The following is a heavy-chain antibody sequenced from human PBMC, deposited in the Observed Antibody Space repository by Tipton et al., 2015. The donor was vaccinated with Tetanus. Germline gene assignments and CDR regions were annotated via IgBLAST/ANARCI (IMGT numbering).Heavy chain of an antibody. CDR2: IYYSGST. V-gene: IGHV4-30-4*01. CDR3: SSSPGNQYLAFFDY. J-gene: IGHJ4*02. D-gene: IGHD2/OR15-2a*01. Sequence: TLSLTCSVSGDSINSGDYYWSWIHQPPGKGLEWIGYIYYSGSTYYNPSLKSRVTISIDTSKNQSSLRLSSVTAADTAVYYCSSSPGNQYLAFFDYWGRGTLVTVSS. CDR1: GDSINSGDYY.